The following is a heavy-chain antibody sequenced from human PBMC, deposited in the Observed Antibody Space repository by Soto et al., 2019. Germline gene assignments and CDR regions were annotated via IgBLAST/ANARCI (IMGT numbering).Heavy chain of an antibody. Sequence: GGSLRLSWAASGFTFNIYAISCVLQAPGKGLEWVSAISGSGGGTYYADSVEGRFTISRDNSNNTLYLQMSSLRAEDTAVYYCAKGSSGSRPYYFDNWGQGTQVTVSS. CDR2: ISGSGGGT. CDR3: AKGSSGSRPYYFDN. D-gene: IGHD3-22*01. V-gene: IGHV3-23*01. J-gene: IGHJ4*02. CDR1: GFTFNIYA.